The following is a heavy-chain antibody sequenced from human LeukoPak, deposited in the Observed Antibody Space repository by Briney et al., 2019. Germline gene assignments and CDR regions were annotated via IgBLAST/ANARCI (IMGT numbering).Heavy chain of an antibody. CDR1: GFTFSSYS. Sequence: GGSLRLSRAASGFTFSSYSMNWVRQAPGKGLEWVSSIRSGSRYIYYADSVKGRFTISRDNAKSSLYLQMNSLKVEDTAVYYCARGDYYAYYWGQGTLVTVSS. V-gene: IGHV3-21*01. J-gene: IGHJ4*02. CDR3: ARGDYYAYY. CDR2: IRSGSRYI. D-gene: IGHD3-10*01.